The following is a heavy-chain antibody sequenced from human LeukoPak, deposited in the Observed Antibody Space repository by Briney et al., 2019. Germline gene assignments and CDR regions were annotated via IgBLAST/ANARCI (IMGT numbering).Heavy chain of an antibody. CDR3: AKAVGYYDSSGYYSWFDP. CDR1: GFTFDDYA. D-gene: IGHD3-22*01. Sequence: PGRSLRLSCAASGFTFDDYAMHWVRQAPGKGLEWVSGITWNSGSTGYADSVKGRFTISRDNAKNSLYLQMNSLRAEDTALYYCAKAVGYYDSSGYYSWFDPWGQGTLDTVSS. V-gene: IGHV3-9*01. J-gene: IGHJ5*02. CDR2: ITWNSGST.